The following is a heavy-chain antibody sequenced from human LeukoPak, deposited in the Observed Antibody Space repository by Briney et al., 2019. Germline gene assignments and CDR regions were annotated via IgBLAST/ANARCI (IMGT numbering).Heavy chain of an antibody. CDR1: GGSFSGYY. V-gene: IGHV4-34*01. CDR2: INHSGST. Sequence: PSETLSLTCAVYGGSFSGYYWSWIRQPPGKGLEWIGEINHSGSTNYNPSLKSRVTISVDTSKNQFSLKLSSVTAADTVVYYCARGPIAAAGYDYWGQGTLVTVSS. D-gene: IGHD6-13*01. CDR3: ARGPIAAAGYDY. J-gene: IGHJ4*02.